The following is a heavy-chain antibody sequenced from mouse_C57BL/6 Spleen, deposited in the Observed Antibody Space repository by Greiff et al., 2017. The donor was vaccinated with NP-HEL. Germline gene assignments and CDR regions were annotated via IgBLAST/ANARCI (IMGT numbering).Heavy chain of an antibody. V-gene: IGHV5-17*01. CDR3: ARATPTYFDY. Sequence: EVQLLESVGGLVRPGGSLKLSCAASGFTISDYGMHWVRQAPEKGLEWVAYISSGSGTIYYAATVKGRFTITRDNAKNTLFLQMTSLRSEDTAMCHCARATPTYFDYWGKGTTLTVSS. D-gene: IGHD1-1*01. J-gene: IGHJ2*01. CDR1: GFTISDYG. CDR2: ISSGSGTI.